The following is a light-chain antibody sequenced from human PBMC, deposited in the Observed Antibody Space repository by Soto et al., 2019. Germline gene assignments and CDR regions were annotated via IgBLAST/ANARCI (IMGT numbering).Light chain of an antibody. Sequence: EIVMTQSPGTLSVSPGERATLSCRASQSVSSYLAWYQQKPGQAPRLLIYDASTRATGIPARFSGSGSGTEFTLTISSLQSEDVAVDYCQQYNNWPPLTFGGGTKVEIK. J-gene: IGKJ4*01. V-gene: IGKV3-15*01. CDR3: QQYNNWPPLT. CDR1: QSVSSY. CDR2: DAS.